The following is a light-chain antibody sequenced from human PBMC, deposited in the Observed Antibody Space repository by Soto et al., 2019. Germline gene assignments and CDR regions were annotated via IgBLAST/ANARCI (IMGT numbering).Light chain of an antibody. CDR3: QQYYIWPLT. J-gene: IGKJ4*01. V-gene: IGKV3D-15*01. CDR2: GAS. CDR1: QSISSN. Sequence: ETVMTQSPATLSVSPGERATLSCRASQSISSNLAWYQQKPGQAPRLLIYGASTRATGIPARFSGSGSGTAFTLTISSLQSEDFAVYYCQQYYIWPLTFGGGTKVEIK.